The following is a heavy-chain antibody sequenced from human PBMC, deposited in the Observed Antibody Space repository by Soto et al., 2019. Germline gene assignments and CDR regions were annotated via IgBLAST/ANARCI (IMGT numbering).Heavy chain of an antibody. J-gene: IGHJ6*03. CDR1: GFTVSSNY. CDR3: ARDTWGGGNTDYMDV. CDR2: IYSGGST. D-gene: IGHD3-16*01. V-gene: IGHV3-66*01. Sequence: GGSLRLSCAASGFTVSSNYMSWVRQAPGKGLEWVSVIYSGGSTYYADSVKGRFTISRDNSKNTLYLQMNSLRAEETAVYYWARDTWGGGNTDYMDVWGKGTTVTVSS.